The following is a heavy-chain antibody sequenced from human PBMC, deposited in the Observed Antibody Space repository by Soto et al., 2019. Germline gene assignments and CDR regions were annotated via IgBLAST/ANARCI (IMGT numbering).Heavy chain of an antibody. D-gene: IGHD6-13*01. CDR2: ISGSGGST. CDR1: GFTFSSYA. CDR3: AKGAAAGTFVYYGMDV. Sequence: LRLSCAASGFTFSSYAMSWVRQAPGKGLEWVSAISGSGGSTYYADSVKGRFTISRDNSKNTLYLQMNSLRAEDTAVYYCAKGAAAGTFVYYGMDVWGQGTTVTVSS. J-gene: IGHJ6*02. V-gene: IGHV3-23*01.